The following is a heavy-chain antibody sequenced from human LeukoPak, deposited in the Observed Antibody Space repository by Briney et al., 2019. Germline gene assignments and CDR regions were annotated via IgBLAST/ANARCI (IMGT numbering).Heavy chain of an antibody. J-gene: IGHJ4*02. D-gene: IGHD3-22*01. CDR1: GFTFDDYA. CDR2: ISWDGGST. CDR3: AKVAISGRDYYDSSGYYLDY. Sequence: GGSLRLSCAASGFTFDDYAMHWVRQAPGKGLEWVSLISWDGGSTYYADSVKGRFTISRDNSKNSLYLQMNSLRAEDTALYYCAKVAISGRDYYDSSGYYLDYWGQGTLVTVSS. V-gene: IGHV3-43D*03.